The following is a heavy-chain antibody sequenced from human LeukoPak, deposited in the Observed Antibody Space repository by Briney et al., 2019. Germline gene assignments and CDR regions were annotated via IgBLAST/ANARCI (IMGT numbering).Heavy chain of an antibody. CDR2: INNEGSST. CDR1: GFTFSSYW. D-gene: IGHD3-16*01. V-gene: IGHV3-74*01. J-gene: IGHJ4*02. CDR3: SRATLRWGEFFDY. Sequence: GGSLRLSCAASGFTFSSYWMHWVRQVPGKGLVWVSRINNEGSSTTYADSVKGRLTISRDNAKNSLSLQMNSLRAEDTAVYYCSRATLRWGEFFDYWGQGTLVTVSS.